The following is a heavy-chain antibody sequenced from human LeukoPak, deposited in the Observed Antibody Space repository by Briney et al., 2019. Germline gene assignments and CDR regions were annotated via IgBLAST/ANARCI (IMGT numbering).Heavy chain of an antibody. CDR3: AREAGLYYYGSGSYYLIDY. CDR2: INHSGST. J-gene: IGHJ4*02. Sequence: SETLSLTCAVYGGSFSGYYWSWIRQPPGKGLEWIGEINHSGSTNYNPSLKSRVTISVDTSKNQFSLKLSSVTAADTAVYYCAREAGLYYYGSGSYYLIDYWGQGTLVTVSS. CDR1: GGSFSGYY. V-gene: IGHV4-34*01. D-gene: IGHD3-10*01.